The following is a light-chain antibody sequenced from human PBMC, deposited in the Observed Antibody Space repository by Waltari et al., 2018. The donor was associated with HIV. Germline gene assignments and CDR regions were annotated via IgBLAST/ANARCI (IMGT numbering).Light chain of an antibody. Sequence: DIQMTQSPSSLSASVGNSVTITCHPSQDISNYLNGYQQKPRKAPKLLIYDASTLETGVPSMCSGSGYGTDFTFTISSLQPEDIATYYCKQYDNLPLTCGGGTKVGIK. CDR2: DAS. J-gene: IGKJ4*01. CDR3: KQYDNLPLT. V-gene: IGKV1-33*01. CDR1: QDISNY.